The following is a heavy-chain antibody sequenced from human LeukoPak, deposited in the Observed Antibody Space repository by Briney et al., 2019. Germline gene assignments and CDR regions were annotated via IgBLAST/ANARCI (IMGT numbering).Heavy chain of an antibody. V-gene: IGHV1-46*01. CDR2: INPSGGST. CDR3: ASVGLLDAFDI. CDR1: GYTFTSYY. D-gene: IGHD3/OR15-3a*01. J-gene: IGHJ3*02. Sequence: ASVKVSCKASGYTFTSYYMHWVRQAPGQGLEWMGIINPSGGSTSYAQKFQGSVTMTRDTSTSTVYMELSSLRSEDTAEYNAASVGLLDAFDICGQGTIVTVSS.